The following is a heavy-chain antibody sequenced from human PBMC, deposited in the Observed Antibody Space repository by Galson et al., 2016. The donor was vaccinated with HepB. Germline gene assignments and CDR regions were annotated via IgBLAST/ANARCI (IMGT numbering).Heavy chain of an antibody. CDR3: AKDWGLLSFGELFSPVDY. J-gene: IGHJ4*02. V-gene: IGHV3-48*01. CDR1: GCRFIDYN. D-gene: IGHD3-10*01. Sequence: AMRLSCSASGCRFIDYNMNSLRQAPGGGLVWVAYISASSGTIYYAASVKGRFTISRDNSKNTLHLQMNCLSAEDTAVYYCAKDWGLLSFGELFSPVDYWGQGTLVTVSS. CDR2: ISASSGTI.